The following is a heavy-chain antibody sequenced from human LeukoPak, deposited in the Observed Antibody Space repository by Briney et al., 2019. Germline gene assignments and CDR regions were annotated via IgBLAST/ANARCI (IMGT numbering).Heavy chain of an antibody. CDR3: AKDWYGDYVPYYYYGMDV. Sequence: GGSLRLSCAASGFTFSSYAMSWVRQAPGKGLEWVSAISCSGGSTYYADSVKGRFTISRDNSKNTLYLQMNSLRAEDTAVYYCAKDWYGDYVPYYYYGMDVWGQGTTVTVSS. CDR2: ISCSGGST. CDR1: GFTFSSYA. D-gene: IGHD4-17*01. V-gene: IGHV3-23*01. J-gene: IGHJ6*02.